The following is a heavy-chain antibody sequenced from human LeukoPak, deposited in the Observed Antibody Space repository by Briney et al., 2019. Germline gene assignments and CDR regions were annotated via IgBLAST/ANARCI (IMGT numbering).Heavy chain of an antibody. CDR1: GGTFSSYA. CDR2: ISGSGGST. CDR3: AKGRPYCSSTSCYGLRYFDY. Sequence: SCKASGGTFSSYAMSWVRQAPGKGLEWVSAISGSGGSTYYADSVKGRFTISRDNSKNTLYLQMNSLRAEDTAVYYCAKGRPYCSSTSCYGLRYFDYWGQGTLVTVSS. J-gene: IGHJ4*02. D-gene: IGHD2-2*01. V-gene: IGHV3-23*01.